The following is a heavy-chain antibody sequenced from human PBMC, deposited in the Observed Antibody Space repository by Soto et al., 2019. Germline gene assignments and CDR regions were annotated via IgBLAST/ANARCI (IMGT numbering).Heavy chain of an antibody. CDR1: GFTFSNAW. CDR3: TTAKLRYFDWPYFDY. CDR2: IKSKTDGGTT. V-gene: IGHV3-15*01. Sequence: GGSLRLSCAASGFTFSNAWMSWVRQAPGKGLEWVGRIKSKTDGGTTDYAAPVKGRFTISRDDSKNTLYLQMNSLRTEDTAVYYCTTAKLRYFDWPYFDYWGQGTLVTVSS. J-gene: IGHJ4*02. D-gene: IGHD3-9*01.